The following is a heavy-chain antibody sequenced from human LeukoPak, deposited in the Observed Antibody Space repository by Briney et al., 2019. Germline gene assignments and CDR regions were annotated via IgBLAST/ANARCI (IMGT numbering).Heavy chain of an antibody. V-gene: IGHV5-51*01. D-gene: IGHD2-2*01. CDR3: ARSSSVGPLSL. J-gene: IGHJ4*02. CDR1: GYSFTSYW. Sequence: GASLQISCKGSGYSFTSYWIGWVRPLPGKGLEWMGIIYPGDSDTRYSPSFQGQVTISADKSISTAYLQWSSLKASDTAMYYCARSSSVGPLSLWGQGTLVTVSS. CDR2: IYPGDSDT.